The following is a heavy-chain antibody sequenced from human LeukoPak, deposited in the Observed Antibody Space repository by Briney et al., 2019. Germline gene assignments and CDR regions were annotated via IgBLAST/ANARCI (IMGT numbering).Heavy chain of an antibody. D-gene: IGHD3-22*01. CDR3: AREIMNYYDSSGRDAFDI. CDR1: GGTFSSYA. CDR2: IIPIFGTA. J-gene: IGHJ3*02. V-gene: IGHV1-69*05. Sequence: SVKVSCKASGGTFSSYAISWVRQAPGQGLEWMGGIIPIFGTANYAQKFQGRVTITTDESTSTAYMELSSLRSEDTAVYYCAREIMNYYDSSGRDAFDIWGQGTMVTVSS.